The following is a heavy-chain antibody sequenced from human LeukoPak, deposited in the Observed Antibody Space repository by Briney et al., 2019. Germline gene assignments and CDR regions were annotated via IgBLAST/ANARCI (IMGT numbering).Heavy chain of an antibody. CDR3: VRQRGASGTINHFDP. J-gene: IGHJ5*02. CDR1: GYGFTTYW. CDR2: IYRDECDT. V-gene: IGHV5-51*01. D-gene: IGHD3-10*01. Sequence: GEALQISCKTSGYGFTTYWIGWGRRMPGTGVEWVGGIYRDECDTRYSQCFQGQVVITADRSIRNAELQWNTLKTSDTAMYYCVRQRGASGTINHFDPWGQGTLVTVSS.